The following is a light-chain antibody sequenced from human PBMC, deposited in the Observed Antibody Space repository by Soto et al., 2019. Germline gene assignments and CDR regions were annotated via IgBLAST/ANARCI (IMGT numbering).Light chain of an antibody. V-gene: IGKV1-33*01. CDR1: QDISNY. CDR3: QQSSSTPLWT. Sequence: DIQMTQSPSSMSASVGDRVTITCQASQDISNYLNWYQQKPGKAPKLLIYDASNLETGVPSRFSGSGSGTDFTLPISSLQTEDFATYYCQQSSSTPLWTFGQGTKVDIK. CDR2: DAS. J-gene: IGKJ1*01.